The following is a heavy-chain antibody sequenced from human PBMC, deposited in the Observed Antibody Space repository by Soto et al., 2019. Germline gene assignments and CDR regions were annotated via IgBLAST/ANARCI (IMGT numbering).Heavy chain of an antibody. Sequence: GASVKVSCKASGYTFSNYAMHWVRQAPGERLEWMGWINPNSGGTNYAQKFQGRVTMTRDTSISTAYMELSRLRSDDTAVYYCAGNYYDSSGYYYVDYWGQGTLVTVSS. CDR1: GYTFSNYA. J-gene: IGHJ4*02. D-gene: IGHD3-22*01. CDR3: AGNYYDSSGYYYVDY. V-gene: IGHV1-2*02. CDR2: INPNSGGT.